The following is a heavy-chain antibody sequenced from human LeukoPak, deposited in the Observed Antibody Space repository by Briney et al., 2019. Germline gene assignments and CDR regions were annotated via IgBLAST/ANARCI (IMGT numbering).Heavy chain of an antibody. V-gene: IGHV3-48*04. J-gene: IGHJ4*02. Sequence: PGGTLRLSCAASGFTFSNHGMNWVRQPPGKGLEWVSYISSSGSTEYYADTVKGRFTISRDNAKNALYLQMNSLRAEDTAVYYCARGGEDYWGQGTLVTVSS. CDR2: ISSSGSTE. CDR3: ARGGEDY. CDR1: GFTFSNHG.